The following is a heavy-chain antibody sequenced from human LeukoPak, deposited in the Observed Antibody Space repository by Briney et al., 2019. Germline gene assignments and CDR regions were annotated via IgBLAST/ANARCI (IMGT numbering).Heavy chain of an antibody. CDR2: IYHSGST. V-gene: IGHV4-59*12. CDR3: ARLGYSGSYLDY. D-gene: IGHD1-26*01. CDR1: GGSISSYY. Sequence: SETLSLTCTVSGGSISSYYWSWIRQPPGKGLEWIGYIYHSGSTYYNPSLKSRVTISVDRSKNQFSLKLSSVTAADTAVYYCARLGYSGSYLDYWGQGTLVTVSS. J-gene: IGHJ4*02.